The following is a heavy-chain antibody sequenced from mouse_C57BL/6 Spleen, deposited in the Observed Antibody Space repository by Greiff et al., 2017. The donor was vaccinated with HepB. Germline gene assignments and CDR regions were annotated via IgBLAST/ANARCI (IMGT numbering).Heavy chain of an antibody. D-gene: IGHD4-1*01. V-gene: IGHV1-55*01. CDR2: IYPGSGST. Sequence: VQLQQSGAELVKPGASVKMSCKASGYTFTSYWITWVKQRPGQGLEWIGDIYPGSGSTNYNEKFKSKATLTVDTSSSTAYMQLSSLTSEDSAVYYCVREGNWDVDWYFDVWGTGTTVTVSS. CDR1: GYTFTSYW. CDR3: VREGNWDVDWYFDV. J-gene: IGHJ1*03.